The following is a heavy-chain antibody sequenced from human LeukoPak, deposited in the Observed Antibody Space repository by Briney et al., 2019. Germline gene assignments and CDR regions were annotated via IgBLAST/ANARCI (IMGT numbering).Heavy chain of an antibody. J-gene: IGHJ4*02. CDR2: IDPTDSYT. V-gene: IGHV5-10-1*01. CDR1: GYSFTSYW. D-gene: IGHD1-26*01. Sequence: KVGESLKISCKGSGYSFTSYWITWVRQLPGNGLGWMGRIDPTDSYTNYSPSFQGHVTISADKSISTAYLQWSSLKASDTAMYYCARHYSPADASDYWGQGTLVTVPS. CDR3: ARHYSPADASDY.